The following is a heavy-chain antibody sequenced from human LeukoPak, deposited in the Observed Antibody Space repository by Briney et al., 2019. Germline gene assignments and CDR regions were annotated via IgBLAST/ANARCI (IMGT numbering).Heavy chain of an antibody. D-gene: IGHD6-13*01. J-gene: IGHJ4*02. V-gene: IGHV3-23*01. CDR3: AKAAAAPGFDF. CDR1: GFTFSNVW. CDR2: VSGSGDRM. Sequence: GGSLRLSCAASGFTFSNVWMNWVRQAPGKGLEWVATVSGSGDRMYHADSVKGRFTISRDNSKNTIYLQMNSLRAEDTALYYCAKAAAAPGFDFWGQGTLVTVSS.